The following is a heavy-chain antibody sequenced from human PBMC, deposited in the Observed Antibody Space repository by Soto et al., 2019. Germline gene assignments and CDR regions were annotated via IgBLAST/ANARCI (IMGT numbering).Heavy chain of an antibody. CDR2: ISGNGGST. D-gene: IGHD2-8*01. CDR3: AKGRLYQSDY. Sequence: EVQLLQSGGGLVQPGGSLRLSCAASEFTFSTYVMTWVRQAPGKGLEWVSTISGNGGSTYYADSVKGRFTISRDNSKNTLYLQMNSLRADDTAVYYCAKGRLYQSDYWGQGTLVTVSS. J-gene: IGHJ4*02. CDR1: EFTFSTYV. V-gene: IGHV3-23*01.